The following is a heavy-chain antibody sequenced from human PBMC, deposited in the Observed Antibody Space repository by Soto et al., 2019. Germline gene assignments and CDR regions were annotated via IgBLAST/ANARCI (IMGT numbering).Heavy chain of an antibody. V-gene: IGHV6-1*01. CDR3: ATEYSTGWHY. CDR1: GDSVSTNSAT. D-gene: IGHD6-19*01. Sequence: PSQTLSLTCAISGDSVSTNSATWDWIRQSPSRGLEWLGRTYYRSKWYNDYAVSVEGRITINPDTSNNQVSLQLNSVTPEDTAVYYCATEYSTGWHYWGQGMLVTVSS. CDR2: TYYRSKWYN. J-gene: IGHJ4*02.